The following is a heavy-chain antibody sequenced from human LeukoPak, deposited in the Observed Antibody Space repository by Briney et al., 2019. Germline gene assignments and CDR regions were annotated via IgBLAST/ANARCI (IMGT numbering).Heavy chain of an antibody. CDR1: GFTFSSYA. CDR2: ISGSGGST. CDR3: AKNNRRYCSGGSCALFDY. V-gene: IGHV3-23*01. J-gene: IGHJ4*02. Sequence: PGGSLRLSCAASGFTFSSYAMGWVRQAPGKGLEWVSAISGSGGSTYYADSVKGRFTISRDNSKNTLYLQMNSLRAEDTAVYYCAKNNRRYCSGGSCALFDYWGQGTLVTVSS. D-gene: IGHD2-15*01.